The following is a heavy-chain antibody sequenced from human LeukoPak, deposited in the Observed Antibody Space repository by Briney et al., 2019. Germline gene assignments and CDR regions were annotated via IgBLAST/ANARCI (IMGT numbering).Heavy chain of an antibody. CDR3: ARVEQWLVHGAFDY. D-gene: IGHD6-19*01. Sequence: PSETLSLTCTVSDDSISDYYRGWIRQPPGKGLEWIGYIHNSGTSTYNLSLKSRVTISADTSKNQFSLKLNSMTTADTAVYYCARVEQWLVHGAFDYWGQGTLVTVSS. J-gene: IGHJ4*02. CDR2: IHNSGTS. V-gene: IGHV4-59*01. CDR1: DDSISDYY.